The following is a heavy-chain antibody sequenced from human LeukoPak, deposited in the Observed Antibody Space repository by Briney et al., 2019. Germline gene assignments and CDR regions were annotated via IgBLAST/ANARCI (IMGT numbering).Heavy chain of an antibody. CDR2: ITGSGDST. D-gene: IGHD3-16*01. Sequence: GGSLRLSCAASGFTFTSYAMSWVRQAPGKGLEWVSAITGSGDSTFYADSVKGRFTISRDNSKNTLYVQMNSLRAEDTAVYYCARVGWVLRYAFDIWGQGTMVTVSS. CDR3: ARVGWVLRYAFDI. CDR1: GFTFTSYA. V-gene: IGHV3-23*01. J-gene: IGHJ3*02.